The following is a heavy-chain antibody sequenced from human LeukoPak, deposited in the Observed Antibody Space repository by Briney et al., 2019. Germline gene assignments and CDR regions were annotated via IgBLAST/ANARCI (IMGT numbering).Heavy chain of an antibody. CDR1: GYTFTDYS. CDR3: ARVGTDYGSGNYYWDYYYYYMDV. Sequence: ASVKVSCKASGYTFTDYSMHWVRQAPGQGLEWMGWISPKSGDTKYAHRFQGRVTMTRDTSISTAYMELIRLRSDDTAVYYCARVGTDYGSGNYYWDYYYYYMDVWGKGTTVTVSS. J-gene: IGHJ6*03. D-gene: IGHD3-10*01. V-gene: IGHV1-2*02. CDR2: ISPKSGDT.